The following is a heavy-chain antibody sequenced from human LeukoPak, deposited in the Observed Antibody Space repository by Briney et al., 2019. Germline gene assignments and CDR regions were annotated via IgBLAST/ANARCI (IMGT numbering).Heavy chain of an antibody. V-gene: IGHV4-61*01. CDR2: IYYSGST. J-gene: IGHJ3*02. Sequence: SETLSLTCTVSGGSVSSGSYYWSWIRQPPGKGLEWIGYIYYSGSTNYNPSLKSQVTISVDTSKNQFSLKLSSVTAADTAVYYCAREVVAPAGGAFDIWGQGTMVTVSS. CDR1: GGSVSSGSYY. D-gene: IGHD2-15*01. CDR3: AREVVAPAGGAFDI.